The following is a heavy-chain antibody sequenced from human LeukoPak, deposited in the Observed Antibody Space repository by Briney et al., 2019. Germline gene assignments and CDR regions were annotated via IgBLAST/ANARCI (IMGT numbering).Heavy chain of an antibody. CDR2: LYYSGST. V-gene: IGHV4-39*01. D-gene: IGHD3-22*01. J-gene: IGHJ4*02. CDR1: GGSISSSSYY. CDR3: ARTYPDYYDSSGYYVDAEYFDY. Sequence: SETLSLTCTVSGGSISSSSYYWGWLRQPPGKGLEWIGSLYYSGSTYYNPSLKSRVTISVDTSKNQFSLKLSSVTAADTAVYYCARTYPDYYDSSGYYVDAEYFDYWGQGTLVTVSS.